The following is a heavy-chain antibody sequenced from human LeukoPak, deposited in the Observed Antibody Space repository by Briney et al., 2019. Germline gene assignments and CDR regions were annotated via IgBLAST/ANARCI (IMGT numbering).Heavy chain of an antibody. D-gene: IGHD6-19*01. V-gene: IGHV1-2*02. Sequence: ASVKVSCKASGYTFTGYYMHWVRHAPGQGLEWMGWINPNSGGTNYAQKVRGRVTMTRDTSISTAYMELSRLRSDDTAVYYCARVGRQWLGLSAFDIWGQGTMVTVSS. J-gene: IGHJ3*02. CDR1: GYTFTGYY. CDR2: INPNSGGT. CDR3: ARVGRQWLGLSAFDI.